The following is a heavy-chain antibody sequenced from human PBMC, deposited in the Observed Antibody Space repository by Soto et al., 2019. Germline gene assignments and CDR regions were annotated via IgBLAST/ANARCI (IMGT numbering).Heavy chain of an antibody. CDR1: GGSITDSDW. V-gene: IGHV4-4*02. Sequence: SETLSLTCAVSGGSITDSDWWSWVRQSPGRGLEWIGEFSHGGGTNYNPSLKSRLTVSVDRSTNQFSLNLMSVTAADTAVYFCTRDPHMTNNYGDYWGQGTLVTSPQ. CDR2: FSHGGGT. J-gene: IGHJ4*02. CDR3: TRDPHMTNNYGDY.